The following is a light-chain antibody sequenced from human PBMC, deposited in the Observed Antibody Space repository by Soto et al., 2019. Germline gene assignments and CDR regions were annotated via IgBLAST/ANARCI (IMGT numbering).Light chain of an antibody. V-gene: IGKV1-5*03. CDR3: QQYNIYPYT. CDR2: EAS. Sequence: DIQMTQSRSSLSASVGDRVTITCRASQSVSGWLAWYQQKPGKAPKLLIYEASTLESGVPSRFSGSGSGTEFTLTLNSLQPDDFATYYCQQYNIYPYTFGQGTKLEIK. CDR1: QSVSGW. J-gene: IGKJ2*01.